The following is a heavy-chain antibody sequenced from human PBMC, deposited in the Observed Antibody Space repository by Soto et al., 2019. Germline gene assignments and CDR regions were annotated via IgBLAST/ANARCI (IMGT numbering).Heavy chain of an antibody. CDR1: GYTFTSYG. V-gene: IGHV1-18*01. CDR2: ISAYNGNT. J-gene: IGHJ6*03. CDR3: ARQHDYGDYVFYYYYYMDV. Sequence: ASVKVSCKASGYTFTSYGISWVRQAPGQGLEWMGWISAYNGNTNYAQKLQGRVTMTTDTSTSTAYMELRSLRSDDTAVYYCARQHDYGDYVFYYYYYMDVWGKGTTVTVSS. D-gene: IGHD4-17*01.